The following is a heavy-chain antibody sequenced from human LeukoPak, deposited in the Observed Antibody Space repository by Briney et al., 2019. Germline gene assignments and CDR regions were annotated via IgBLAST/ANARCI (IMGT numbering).Heavy chain of an antibody. J-gene: IGHJ3*02. V-gene: IGHV1-69*05. Sequence: ASVKVSCKASGGTFSSYAISWVRQAPGRGLEWMGGIIPIFGTANYAQKFQGRVTTTTDESTSTAYMELSSLRSEGTAVYYCARYLDYDILTGYYFGAFDIWGQGTMVTVSS. CDR1: GGTFSSYA. D-gene: IGHD3-9*01. CDR3: ARYLDYDILTGYYFGAFDI. CDR2: IIPIFGTA.